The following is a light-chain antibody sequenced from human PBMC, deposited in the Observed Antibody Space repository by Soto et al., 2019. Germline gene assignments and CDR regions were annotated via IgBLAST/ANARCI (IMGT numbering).Light chain of an antibody. CDR2: MIS. CDR3: MQATQAYT. V-gene: IGKV2-24*01. J-gene: IGKJ2*01. CDR1: QSLVHSDGKTY. Sequence: DIVQTQTPLSSPVTLGQPASISCRSSQSLVHSDGKTYLTWLQQRPGQTPRLLIYMISNRFSGVPDRFSGSGAGTDFTLKISRVEADDVGVYYCMQATQAYTFGQGTKLEIK.